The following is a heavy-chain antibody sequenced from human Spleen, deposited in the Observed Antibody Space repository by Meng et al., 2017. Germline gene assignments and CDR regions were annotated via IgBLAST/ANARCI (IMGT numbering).Heavy chain of an antibody. CDR1: GFTFSNYA. V-gene: IGHV3-23*01. CDR2: ISGSNDNR. D-gene: IGHD6-19*01. CDR3: ARDRVAVAGTSPFDY. Sequence: GGSLRLSCAASGFTFSNYAMSWVRQAPGKGLEWVSTISGSNDNRYYADSVKGRFTISRDNSKNTLYLQMNSLRAEDTAVYYCARDRVAVAGTSPFDYWGQGTLVTVSS. J-gene: IGHJ4*02.